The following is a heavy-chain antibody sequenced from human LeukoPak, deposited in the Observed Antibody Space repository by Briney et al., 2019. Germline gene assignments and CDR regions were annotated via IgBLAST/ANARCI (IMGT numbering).Heavy chain of an antibody. CDR1: GFTFSGSA. D-gene: IGHD2-15*01. Sequence: GGSLRLSCAASGFTFSGSAMQWVRQASGKGLEWVGRIRSKANSYATAYAASVKGRFTISRDDSKNTAYLQMNSLKTEDTAVYYCTRGYCSGGSCYGFRSWYYYMDVWGKGTTVTVSS. V-gene: IGHV3-73*01. CDR2: IRSKANSYAT. J-gene: IGHJ6*03. CDR3: TRGYCSGGSCYGFRSWYYYMDV.